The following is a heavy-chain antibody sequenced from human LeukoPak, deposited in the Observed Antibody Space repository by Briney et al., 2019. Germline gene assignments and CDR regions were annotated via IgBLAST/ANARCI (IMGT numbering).Heavy chain of an antibody. CDR1: GYTFTGYY. CDR3: ARKLAVVTFDY. J-gene: IGHJ4*02. D-gene: IGHD5-18*01. CDR2: INPNRGDT. V-gene: IGHV1-2*02. Sequence: ASVKVSCKASGYTFTGYYIHWVRQAPGQGLEWMGWINPNRGDTNFAQKFQGRVTMTRDASISTAYMELSRLRSDDTAVYYCARKLAVVTFDYWGQGTLVTVSS.